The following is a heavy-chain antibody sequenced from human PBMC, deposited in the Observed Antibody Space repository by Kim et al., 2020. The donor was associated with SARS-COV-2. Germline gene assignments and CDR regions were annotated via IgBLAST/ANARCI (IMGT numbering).Heavy chain of an antibody. V-gene: IGHV4-39*07. J-gene: IGHJ3*02. CDR2: IYYSGST. Sequence: SETLSLTCTVSGGSISSSSYYWGWIRQPPGKGLEWIGSIYYSGSTYYNPSLKSRVTISVDTSKNQFSLKLSSVTAADTAVYYCARATQSHDAFDIWGQGTMVTVSS. CDR3: ARATQSHDAFDI. CDR1: GGSISSSSYY.